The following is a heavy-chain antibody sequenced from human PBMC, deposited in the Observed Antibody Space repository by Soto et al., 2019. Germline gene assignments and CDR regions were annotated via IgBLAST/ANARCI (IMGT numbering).Heavy chain of an antibody. CDR2: ISYDGSNK. J-gene: IGHJ4*02. V-gene: IGHV3-30-3*01. CDR3: ASPVSSYFDWWEHFDY. CDR1: GFTFSSYA. D-gene: IGHD3-9*01. Sequence: GGSLRLSCAASGFTFSSYAMHWVRQAPGKGLEWVAVISYDGSNKYYADSVKGRFTISRDNSKNTLYLQMNSLRAEDTAVYYCASPVSSYFDWWEHFDYWGQGTLVTVSS.